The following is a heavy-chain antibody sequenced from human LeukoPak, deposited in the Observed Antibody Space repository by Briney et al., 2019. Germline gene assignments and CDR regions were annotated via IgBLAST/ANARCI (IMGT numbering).Heavy chain of an antibody. J-gene: IGHJ4*02. CDR3: ARRDTIFSFDY. D-gene: IGHD3-9*01. Sequence: SETLSLTCIVSGGSISRSNYYWGWIRQPPGKGLEWIASIYFSGSTSYNPSLKSRVSIFVDTSNYQFSLKLSSVTAADTAVYYCARRDTIFSFDYWGQGTLVTVSS. CDR2: IYFSGST. V-gene: IGHV4-39*01. CDR1: GGSISRSNYY.